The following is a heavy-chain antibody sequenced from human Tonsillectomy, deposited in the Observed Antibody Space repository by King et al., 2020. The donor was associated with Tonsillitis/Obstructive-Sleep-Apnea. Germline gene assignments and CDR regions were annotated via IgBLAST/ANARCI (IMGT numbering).Heavy chain of an antibody. Sequence: VQLQQWGAGLLKPSETLSLTCAVYGGSFSGYYWSWIRQPPGKGLEWIGEINHSGSTNYNPPLKSRVTISVDTSKNQFSLKLSSVTAADTAVYYCARGLKSYPSRYFDLWGRGTLVTVSS. CDR3: ARGLKSYPSRYFDL. J-gene: IGHJ2*01. CDR2: INHSGST. V-gene: IGHV4-34*01. CDR1: GGSFSGYY.